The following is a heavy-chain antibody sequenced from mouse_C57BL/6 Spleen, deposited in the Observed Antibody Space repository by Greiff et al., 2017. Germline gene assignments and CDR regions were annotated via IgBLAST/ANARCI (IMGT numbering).Heavy chain of an antibody. CDR3: ARWGYGSSPFDY. V-gene: IGHV1-69*01. CDR1: GYTFTSYW. D-gene: IGHD1-1*01. J-gene: IGHJ2*01. Sequence: QVQLQQPGAELVMPGASVTLSCKASGYTFTSYWMHWVKQRPGQGLEWIGEIDPSDSYTNYNQKFKGKSTLTVDKSSSTAYMQLSSLTSEDSAVYYCARWGYGSSPFDYWGQGTTLTVSS. CDR2: IDPSDSYT.